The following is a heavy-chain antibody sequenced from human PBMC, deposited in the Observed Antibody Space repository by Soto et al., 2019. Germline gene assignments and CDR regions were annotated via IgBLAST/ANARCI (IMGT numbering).Heavy chain of an antibody. V-gene: IGHV3-23*01. D-gene: IGHD3-10*01. CDR1: GLPFIDFA. CDR2: ISGGGTAT. Sequence: PGGSLSLSGAASGLPFIDFAMSGFRQSPGKGWEGVSAISGGGTATWYADSVRGRFTISRDNSKNTVYLQMNSLRAEDTAVYYCAKFGASGSYFQFDYWGHGTLVTVSS. J-gene: IGHJ4*01. CDR3: AKFGASGSYFQFDY.